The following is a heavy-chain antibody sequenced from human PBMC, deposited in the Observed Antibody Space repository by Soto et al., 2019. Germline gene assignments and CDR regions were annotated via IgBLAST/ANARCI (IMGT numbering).Heavy chain of an antibody. CDR1: GFTVSNAW. CDR2: IKSNADGGAT. D-gene: IGHD1-26*01. V-gene: IGHV3-15*07. J-gene: IGHJ3*02. Sequence: GGSLRLSCAASGFTVSNAWMNWVRQAPGKGLEWVGRIKSNADGGATDFPAPGKGRFTISGSDSENTLYLQMNSLKTEDTAMYYCTTDQKAQYSGNYRGAFDIWGQGTTVTVSS. CDR3: TTDQKAQYSGNYRGAFDI.